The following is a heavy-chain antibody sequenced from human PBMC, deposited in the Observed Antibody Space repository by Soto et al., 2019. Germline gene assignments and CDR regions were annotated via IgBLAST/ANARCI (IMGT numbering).Heavy chain of an antibody. V-gene: IGHV3-15*01. J-gene: IGHJ4*02. CDR3: TTDYIGIVVLVVPNY. Sequence: EVQLVESGGGLVKPGGSLRLSCAASGFTFSNAWMSWVRQAPGKGLEWVGRIKSKTDGGTTDYAAPVKGRFTISRDDSKNTLYLQMNSLKTEDTAVYYCTTDYIGIVVLVVPNYWGQGTLVNVSS. CDR1: GFTFSNAW. D-gene: IGHD2-15*01. CDR2: IKSKTDGGTT.